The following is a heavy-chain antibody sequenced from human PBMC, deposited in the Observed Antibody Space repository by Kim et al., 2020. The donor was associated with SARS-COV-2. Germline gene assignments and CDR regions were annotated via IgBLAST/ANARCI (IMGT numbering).Heavy chain of an antibody. CDR1: GFTFSSYA. D-gene: IGHD6-19*01. J-gene: IGHJ4*02. V-gene: IGHV3-23*01. Sequence: GGSLRLSCAASGFTFSSYAMSWVRQAPGKGLEWVSAISGSGGSTYYADSVKGRFTISRDNSKNTLYLQMNSLRAEDTAVYYCAKDPESGAVALYYFDYWGQGTLVTVSS. CDR2: ISGSGGST. CDR3: AKDPESGAVALYYFDY.